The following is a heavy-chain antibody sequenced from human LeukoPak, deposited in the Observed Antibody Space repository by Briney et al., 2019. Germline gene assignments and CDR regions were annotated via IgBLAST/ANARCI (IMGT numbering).Heavy chain of an antibody. CDR2: ISYDGSNK. V-gene: IGHV3-30*01. Sequence: GGSLRLSCAASGFTFSSYAMHWVRQAPGKGLEWVAVISYDGSNKYYADSVKGRFTISGDKSKDTLYLQMNSLRPEDTAVYYCARGPGPIAGAKNPFDIWGQGTMVTVSS. CDR1: GFTFSSYA. D-gene: IGHD1-26*01. CDR3: ARGPGPIAGAKNPFDI. J-gene: IGHJ3*02.